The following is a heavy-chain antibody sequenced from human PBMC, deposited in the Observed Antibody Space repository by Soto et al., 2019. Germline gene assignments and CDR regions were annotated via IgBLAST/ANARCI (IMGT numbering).Heavy chain of an antibody. Sequence: GGSLRLSCAASGFTFSNAWMSWVRQAPGKGLEWVGRIKSKTDGGTTDYAAPVKGRFTISRDDSKNTLYLQMNSLKTEDTAVYYCTTDLDYYDSSGYYYETDYWGQGTLVTVSS. CDR1: GFTFSNAW. CDR2: IKSKTDGGTT. D-gene: IGHD3-22*01. J-gene: IGHJ4*02. V-gene: IGHV3-15*01. CDR3: TTDLDYYDSSGYYYETDY.